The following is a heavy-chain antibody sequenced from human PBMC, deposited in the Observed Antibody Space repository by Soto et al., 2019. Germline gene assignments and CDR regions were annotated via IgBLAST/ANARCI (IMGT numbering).Heavy chain of an antibody. CDR2: FDPEDGET. Sequence: ASVKVSCKVSGYTLTELSMHWVRQAPGKGLEWMGGFDPEDGETIYAQKFQGRVTMTEDTSTDTAYMELSSLRSEDTAVYYCATARITIFGVVTRPFDYWGQGTLVTVSS. CDR3: ATARITIFGVVTRPFDY. CDR1: GYTLTELS. V-gene: IGHV1-24*01. D-gene: IGHD3-3*01. J-gene: IGHJ4*02.